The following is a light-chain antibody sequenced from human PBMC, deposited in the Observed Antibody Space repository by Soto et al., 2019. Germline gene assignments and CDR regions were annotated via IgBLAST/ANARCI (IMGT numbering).Light chain of an antibody. V-gene: IGKV1-39*01. CDR1: QNINNY. CDR2: KAS. J-gene: IGKJ1*01. CDR3: QQSYNIPRT. Sequence: DIQMTQSPSSLSASVGDRVTITCQASQNINNYLHWYQQKPGRAPKLLIYKASSLQSGAPPRFSGTGSGTEFTLTINSLLPEDFATYYCQQSYNIPRTFGQGTKVDIK.